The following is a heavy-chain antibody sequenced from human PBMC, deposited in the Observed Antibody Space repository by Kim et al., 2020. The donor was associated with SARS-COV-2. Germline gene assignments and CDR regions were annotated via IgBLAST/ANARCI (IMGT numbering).Heavy chain of an antibody. Sequence: GGSLRLSCTTSGFTFTGHATSWVRQAPGKGLEWVSSIDGSDGTTYYVDSVRGRYTISRDDSKNTLYLQMSALRGDDTAVYYCMKGGWGWIWDHWGQGTL. V-gene: IGHV3-23*01. D-gene: IGHD2-21*01. J-gene: IGHJ4*02. CDR3: MKGGWGWIWDH. CDR1: GFTFTGHA. CDR2: IDGSDGTT.